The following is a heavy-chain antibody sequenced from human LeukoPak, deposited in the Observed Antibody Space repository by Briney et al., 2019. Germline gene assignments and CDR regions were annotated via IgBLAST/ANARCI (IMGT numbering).Heavy chain of an antibody. Sequence: GGSLRLSCAASGFTFSSYGMSWVRQAPGQGLEWVSSISGNGGNTYYADSVKGRFTISRDNSKNTLYLQMNSLRAEDTAVYYCAKQLVFDYWGQGTLVTVSS. CDR2: ISGNGGNT. D-gene: IGHD5-18*01. CDR3: AKQLVFDY. V-gene: IGHV3-23*01. CDR1: GFTFSSYG. J-gene: IGHJ4*02.